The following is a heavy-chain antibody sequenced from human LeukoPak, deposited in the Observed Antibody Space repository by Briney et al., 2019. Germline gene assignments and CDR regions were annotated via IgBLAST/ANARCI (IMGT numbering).Heavy chain of an antibody. CDR1: GYTFTSYG. CDR2: ISAYNGNT. V-gene: IGHV1-18*01. CDR3: ARGPAYCSSTSCYEGYFDY. D-gene: IGHD2-2*01. Sequence: GASVKVSCKASGYTFTSYGISWVRQAPGQGLEWMGWISAYNGNTNYAQKLQGRVTMTTDTSTSTAYMELRSLRSDDTAVYYCARGPAYCSSTSCYEGYFDYWGQGTLVTVSS. J-gene: IGHJ4*02.